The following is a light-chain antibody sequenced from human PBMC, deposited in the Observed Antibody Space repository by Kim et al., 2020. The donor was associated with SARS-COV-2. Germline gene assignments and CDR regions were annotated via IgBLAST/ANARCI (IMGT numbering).Light chain of an antibody. CDR2: YDS. V-gene: IGLV3-21*04. Sequence: SYELTQPPSVSVAPGETARITCGGNNIESKSVHWYQQKPGQAPVQVIYYDSDRPSGIPERFSGSNSGNTATLTISRVEAGDEAEYYCQVWDSSSDHVVFGGGTKLTVL. CDR1: NIESKS. J-gene: IGLJ2*01. CDR3: QVWDSSSDHVV.